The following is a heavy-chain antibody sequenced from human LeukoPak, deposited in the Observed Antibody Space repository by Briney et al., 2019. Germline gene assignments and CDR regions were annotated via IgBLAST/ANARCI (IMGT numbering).Heavy chain of an antibody. CDR3: AREGSSWYGIDY. D-gene: IGHD6-13*01. J-gene: IGHJ4*02. CDR1: GCSFSDYE. Sequence: GGSLRLSCEASGCSFSDYEMNWVRQAPGQGLEWVSYISSSGATIYYADSVRGRITVSRDNAKNSLYLQMDSLRAEDTAIYYCAREGSSWYGIDYWGQGTLVTVSP. V-gene: IGHV3-48*03. CDR2: ISSSGATI.